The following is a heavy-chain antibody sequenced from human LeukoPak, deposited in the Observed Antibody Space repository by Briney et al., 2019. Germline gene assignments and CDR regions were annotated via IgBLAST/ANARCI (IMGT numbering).Heavy chain of an antibody. CDR2: IYYSGST. D-gene: IGHD6-13*01. Sequence: SETLSLTCTVSGGSISSYYWSRIRQPPGKGLEWIGYIYYSGSTNYNPSLKSRVTISVDTSKNQFSLKLSSVTAADTAVYYCAGGLDSSSWYEYYGMDVWGQGTTVTVSS. CDR1: GGSISSYY. V-gene: IGHV4-59*01. J-gene: IGHJ6*02. CDR3: AGGLDSSSWYEYYGMDV.